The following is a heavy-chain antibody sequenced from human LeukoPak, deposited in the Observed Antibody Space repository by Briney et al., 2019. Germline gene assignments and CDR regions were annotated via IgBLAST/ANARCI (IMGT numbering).Heavy chain of an antibody. Sequence: SETLSLTCTVSGGSISSNTYYWGWIRQPPGKGLEWIGSIYYSGSTYYNPSLKSRVTISVDTSKNQFSLKLSSVAAADTVVYYGARDYQGGYGEKTVDYWDQGTLVTVSA. CDR3: ARDYQGGYGEKTVDY. CDR2: IYYSGST. D-gene: IGHD5-18*01. CDR1: GGSISSNTYY. J-gene: IGHJ4*02. V-gene: IGHV4-39*07.